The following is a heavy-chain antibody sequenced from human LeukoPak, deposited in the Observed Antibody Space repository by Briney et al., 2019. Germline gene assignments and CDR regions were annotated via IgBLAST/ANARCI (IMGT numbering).Heavy chain of an antibody. CDR2: TIPIFGAA. CDR3: ARGNSMVRGHWYFDL. Sequence: ASVKVSCKAPGGTFSSYAISWVRQAPGQGLEWMGRTIPIFGAANYAQKFQGRVTITTDESTSTAYMELSSLRSEDTAVYYCARGNSMVRGHWYFDLWGRGTLVTVSS. CDR1: GGTFSSYA. D-gene: IGHD3-10*01. V-gene: IGHV1-69*05. J-gene: IGHJ2*01.